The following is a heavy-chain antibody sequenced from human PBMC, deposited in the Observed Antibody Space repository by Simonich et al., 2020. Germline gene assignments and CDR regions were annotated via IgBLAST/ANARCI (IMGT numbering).Heavy chain of an antibody. CDR2: TNPHRGGT. J-gene: IGHJ6*02. V-gene: IGHV1-2*06. D-gene: IGHD6-6*01. Sequence: QVQLVQSGAEVKKPGASVKVSCKASGDPFTGYYMHWVRQAHGQGLEGIGRTNPHRGGTNYDQKVQGRVTMTRDTSISTAYMELSRLRSDDTAVYYCATGIAARYYYYGMDVWGQGTTVTVSS. CDR1: GDPFTGYY. CDR3: ATGIAARYYYYGMDV.